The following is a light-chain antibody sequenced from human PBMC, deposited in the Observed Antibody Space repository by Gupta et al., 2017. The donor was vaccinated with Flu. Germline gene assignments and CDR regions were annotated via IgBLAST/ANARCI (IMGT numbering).Light chain of an antibody. Sequence: QSALTQPPSVSVSPGQSVTISCTGTSIDGGSYNRVSWYQQPPGTAPKLMIYEVSNRPSGVPDRFSGSKSGNTASLTISGLQAEDEADYYCSVYTSSSTPVVFGGGTKLTVL. V-gene: IGLV2-18*01. CDR3: SVYTSSSTPVV. J-gene: IGLJ2*01. CDR1: SIDGGSYNR. CDR2: EVS.